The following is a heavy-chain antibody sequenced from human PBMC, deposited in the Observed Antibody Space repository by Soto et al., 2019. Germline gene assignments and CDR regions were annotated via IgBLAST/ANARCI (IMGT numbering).Heavy chain of an antibody. V-gene: IGHV1-45*02. Sequence: QMQLVQSGAEEKKTGSSVTVSCKALGNTFTYRYRHWVRQAPGQALECMGWITPFSGDVHYAQKFQERVTITRDRSINTASMQMSSLRSEDTAMYFCAGGGAGSGPFTWELPDHWGQGTLVTVSS. D-gene: IGHD1-26*01. CDR1: GNTFTYRY. CDR3: AGGGAGSGPFTWELPDH. CDR2: ITPFSGDV. J-gene: IGHJ4*02.